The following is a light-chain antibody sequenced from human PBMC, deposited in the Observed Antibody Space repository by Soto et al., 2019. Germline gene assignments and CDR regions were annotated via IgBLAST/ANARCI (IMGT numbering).Light chain of an antibody. Sequence: DIQMTQSPSALSAYVGDRVTITCRASQSVSTWLAWYQQKPGEAPKVLIYDASYLQGGVPSRFSGSGSGTEFTLTISSLQPDDFATYYCQQYSDSLITFGQGTRLEMK. V-gene: IGKV1-5*01. CDR2: DAS. CDR1: QSVSTW. J-gene: IGKJ5*01. CDR3: QQYSDSLIT.